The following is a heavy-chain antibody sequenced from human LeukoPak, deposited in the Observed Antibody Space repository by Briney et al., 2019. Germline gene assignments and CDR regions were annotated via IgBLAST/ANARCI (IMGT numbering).Heavy chain of an antibody. CDR3: ARDANPDYYGSGSYYN. J-gene: IGHJ4*02. D-gene: IGHD3-10*01. V-gene: IGHV4-59*12. CDR1: GDSISYYY. Sequence: SETLSLPCTVSGDSISYYYWSWIRQPPGKGLEWIGYIYYSGSTNYNPSLKSRVTISVDTSKNQFSLKLSSVTAADTAVYYCARDANPDYYGSGSYYNWGQGTLVTVSS. CDR2: IYYSGST.